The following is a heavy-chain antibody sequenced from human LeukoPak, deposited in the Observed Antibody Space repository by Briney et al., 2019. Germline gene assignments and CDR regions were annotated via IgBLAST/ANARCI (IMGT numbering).Heavy chain of an antibody. J-gene: IGHJ4*02. CDR1: GFSFSNYG. V-gene: IGHV3-53*01. CDR2: IYSGGST. Sequence: GGSLRLSCAASGFSFSNYGMNWVRQAPGKGLEWVSVIYSGGSTYYADSVKGRFTISRDNSKNTLYLQMNSLRAEDTAVYYCARSWDSSSWSFDYWGQGTLVTVSS. CDR3: ARSWDSSSWSFDY. D-gene: IGHD6-13*01.